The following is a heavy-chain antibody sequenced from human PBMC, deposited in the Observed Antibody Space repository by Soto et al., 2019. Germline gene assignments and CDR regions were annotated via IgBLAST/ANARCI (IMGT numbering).Heavy chain of an antibody. CDR1: GYSFTSYW. Sequence: GESLKISCKGSGYSFTSYWIGWVRQMPGKGLEWMGIIYPGDSDTRYSPSFQGQVTISADKSISTAYLQWSSLKASDTAMYYCARIGTYYDFWSGYSNNYFDYWGQGTLVTVSS. CDR3: ARIGTYYDFWSGYSNNYFDY. D-gene: IGHD3-3*01. J-gene: IGHJ4*02. CDR2: IYPGDSDT. V-gene: IGHV5-51*01.